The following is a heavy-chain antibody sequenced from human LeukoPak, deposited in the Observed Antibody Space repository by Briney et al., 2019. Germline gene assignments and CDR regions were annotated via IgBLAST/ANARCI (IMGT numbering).Heavy chain of an antibody. Sequence: SETLSLTCTVSGGSISSSSYYWGWIRQPPGKGLEWIGSIYYSGSTYYNPSLKSRVTISVDTSKNQFSLKLSSVTAADTAVYYCARLSPRRYYYYMDVWGKGTTVTISS. CDR3: ARLSPRRYYYYMDV. V-gene: IGHV4-39*07. J-gene: IGHJ6*03. CDR2: IYYSGST. CDR1: GGSISSSSYY.